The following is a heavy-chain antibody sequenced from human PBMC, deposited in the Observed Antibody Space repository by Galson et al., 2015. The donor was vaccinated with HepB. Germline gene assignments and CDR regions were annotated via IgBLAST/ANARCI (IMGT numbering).Heavy chain of an antibody. V-gene: IGHV1-18*04. D-gene: IGHD3-10*01. CDR3: ARGPYFGELTRILVLQH. CDR2: IRPDNGGT. CDR1: GYTFTSFG. J-gene: IGHJ1*01. Sequence: SVKVSCKASGYTFTSFGISWVRQAPGQGLEWVGWIRPDNGGTNYAQNLQDRVTMSTDTSTSTAYMELRSLRYDDTAVYYCARGPYFGELTRILVLQHWGQDSLVTVSS.